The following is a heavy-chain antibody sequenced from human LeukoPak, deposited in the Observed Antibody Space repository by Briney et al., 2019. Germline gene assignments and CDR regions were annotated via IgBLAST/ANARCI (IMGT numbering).Heavy chain of an antibody. D-gene: IGHD5-12*01. Sequence: ASVKVSCKAPGYTFTSYDINWVRQATGQGLEWMGWMNPNSGNTGYAQKFQGRVTMTRNTSISTAYMELSSLRSEDTAVYYCARGSGYDYYFDYWGQGTLVTVSS. V-gene: IGHV1-8*01. CDR3: ARGSGYDYYFDY. CDR1: GYTFTSYD. J-gene: IGHJ4*02. CDR2: MNPNSGNT.